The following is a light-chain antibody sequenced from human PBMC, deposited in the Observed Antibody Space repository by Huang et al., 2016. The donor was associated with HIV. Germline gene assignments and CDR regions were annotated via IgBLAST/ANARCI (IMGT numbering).Light chain of an antibody. Sequence: EIVLTQSPATLSLSPGERATLSCRASQHISGYLALYQQKPGQAPRLLIYDASIRAPGTPVRFSGRGSGTDFTFSISSLEPEVFAFYYCQHRAGCPLTFGGGTKVEIK. CDR1: QHISGY. CDR2: DAS. J-gene: IGKJ4*01. CDR3: QHRAGCPLT. V-gene: IGKV3-11*01.